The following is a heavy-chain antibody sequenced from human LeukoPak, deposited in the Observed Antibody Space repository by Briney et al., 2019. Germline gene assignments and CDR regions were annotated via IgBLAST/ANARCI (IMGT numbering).Heavy chain of an antibody. CDR1: GFTVSSNY. CDR3: ARGYYDFWSGYLGYNWFDP. J-gene: IGHJ5*02. D-gene: IGHD3-3*01. V-gene: IGHV3-53*01. CDR2: IYSGIST. Sequence: GGSLRLSCAASGFTVSSNYMSWVRQAPGKGLEWVSVIYSGISTYYADSVKGRFTISRDNSKNTLYLQMNSLRAEDTAVYYCARGYYDFWSGYLGYNWFDPWGQGTLVTVSS.